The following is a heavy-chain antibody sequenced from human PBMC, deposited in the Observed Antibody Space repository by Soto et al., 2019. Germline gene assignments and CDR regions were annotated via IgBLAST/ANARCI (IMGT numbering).Heavy chain of an antibody. CDR3: ARRDWSATTSHFCYDC. V-gene: IGHV4-4*02. Sequence: SETLSLTCAVSGGSTISSNWWNWVRQPPGKGLEWIGELYGSGCADYARSFKCRGTMSVDTSKSQFTLKLHSATAADTAVYYCARRDWSATTSHFCYDCWGQGVRVTVSS. D-gene: IGHD4-17*01. J-gene: IGHJ4*02. CDR2: LYGSGCA. CDR1: GGSTISSNW.